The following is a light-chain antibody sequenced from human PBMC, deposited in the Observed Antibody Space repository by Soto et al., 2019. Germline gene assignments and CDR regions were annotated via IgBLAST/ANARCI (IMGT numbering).Light chain of an antibody. CDR1: SGHSNYA. J-gene: IGLJ2*01. V-gene: IGLV4-69*01. CDR2: LNSDGSH. CDR3: QTWGSGIVV. Sequence: QSVLTQSPSASASLGASVKLTCTLSSGHSNYAIAWHQQQSEKGPRYLMKLNSDGSHSKGDGSPDRFSGSSSGAERYLTISSIQSEDEADYYCQTWGSGIVVFGGGTKLTVL.